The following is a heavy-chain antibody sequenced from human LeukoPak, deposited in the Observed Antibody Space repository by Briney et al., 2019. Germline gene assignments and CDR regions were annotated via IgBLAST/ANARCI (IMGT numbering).Heavy chain of an antibody. J-gene: IGHJ4*02. V-gene: IGHV3-30*02. Sequence: GSLRLSCAASGFIFSSYGMHWVRQAPGKGLEWVAIIRYDGSKRTYVDSVRGRSTISRDHSKNKLYLEMNSLRAEDTAVYYCARDVDSYFDYWGQGTLVTVSS. D-gene: IGHD3-22*01. CDR1: GFIFSSYG. CDR2: IRYDGSKR. CDR3: ARDVDSYFDY.